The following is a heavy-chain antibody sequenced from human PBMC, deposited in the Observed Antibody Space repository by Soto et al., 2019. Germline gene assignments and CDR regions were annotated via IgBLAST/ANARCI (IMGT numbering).Heavy chain of an antibody. V-gene: IGHV2-5*02. CDR3: AHRQLYNGAWNEGTFDY. CDR2: IYWDDDK. D-gene: IGHD1-1*01. CDR1: GFSLSTSEMS. J-gene: IGHJ4*02. Sequence: SGPKLVRHTQTLRLTCTFSGFSLSTSEMSVGWIRQPPGKALEWVALIYWDDDKRYNPSLKTRVTITKDTSKNQVVLTMTNMDPVDTATYYCAHRQLYNGAWNEGTFDYWGQGALVTVSS.